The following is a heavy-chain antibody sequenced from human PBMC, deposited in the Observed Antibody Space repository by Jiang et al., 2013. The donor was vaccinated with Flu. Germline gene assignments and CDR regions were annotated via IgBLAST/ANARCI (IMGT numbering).Heavy chain of an antibody. CDR3: VRGSRNIEVVVPISEDAFDI. Sequence: LLKPSETLSLTCAVYVESFSDYYWSYIRQPPGKGLEWIGEINHSGITNYNPSLKSRVTMSADTSKNQFSLRLSSVTAADTAVYYCVRGSRNIEVVVPISEDAFDIWGRGTMVTISS. J-gene: IGHJ3*02. V-gene: IGHV4-34*01. CDR1: VESFSDYY. D-gene: IGHD2-15*01. CDR2: INHSGIT.